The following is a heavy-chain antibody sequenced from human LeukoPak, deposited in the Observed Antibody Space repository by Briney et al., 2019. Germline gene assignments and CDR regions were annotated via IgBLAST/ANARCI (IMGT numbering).Heavy chain of an antibody. Sequence: SETLSLTCSVSGASINSYWWSWIRQPPGRGLEWIAYIHYSGGTNYNPSLKSRVTISLDTSKNQVSLMLTSVTAADTAVYFCARDRGLNDYWGQGTLVTVSS. CDR1: GASINSYW. J-gene: IGHJ4*02. V-gene: IGHV4-59*12. CDR2: IHYSGGT. CDR3: ARDRGLNDY.